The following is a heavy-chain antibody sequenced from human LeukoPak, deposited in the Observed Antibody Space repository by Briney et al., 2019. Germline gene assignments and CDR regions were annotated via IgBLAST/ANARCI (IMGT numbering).Heavy chain of an antibody. CDR1: GFTFSSYA. Sequence: GGSLRLSCAASGFTFSSYAMSWVRQAPGKGLEWVSAISGSGGSTYYADSVKGRFTISRDNSKNTLYLQMNGLRAEDTAVYYCAKGRDIVADLNYFDYWGQGTLVTVSS. D-gene: IGHD5-12*01. V-gene: IGHV3-23*01. CDR2: ISGSGGST. CDR3: AKGRDIVADLNYFDY. J-gene: IGHJ4*02.